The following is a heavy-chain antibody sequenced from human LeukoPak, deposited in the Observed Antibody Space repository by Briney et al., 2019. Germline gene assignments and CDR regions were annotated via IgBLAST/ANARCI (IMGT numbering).Heavy chain of an antibody. Sequence: SETLSLTCAVSGYSIGSGYYWAWIRQPPGKGLEWIGSIYHSGSTYYNPSLKSRVTISVDRSRNQFSLKMTSVTAADTAVYYCARGGYYGSGNDFRFDPWGQGTLVTVSS. J-gene: IGHJ5*02. V-gene: IGHV4-38-2*01. CDR1: GYSIGSGYY. CDR3: ARGGYYGSGNDFRFDP. CDR2: IYHSGST. D-gene: IGHD3-10*01.